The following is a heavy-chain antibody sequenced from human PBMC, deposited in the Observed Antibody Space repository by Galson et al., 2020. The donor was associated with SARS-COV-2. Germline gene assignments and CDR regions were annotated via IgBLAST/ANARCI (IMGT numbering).Heavy chain of an antibody. D-gene: IGHD3-9*01. Sequence: SETLSLTCTVSGGSISSGGYYWSWIRQHPGKGLEWIGYIYYSGSTYYNPSRKSLVTISVDTSKNQFSLKLSSVTAADTAVYYCARLELDILTGLYYFDYWGQGTLVTLSS. CDR3: ARLELDILTGLYYFDY. CDR2: IYYSGST. J-gene: IGHJ4*02. V-gene: IGHV4-31*01. CDR1: GGSISSGGYY.